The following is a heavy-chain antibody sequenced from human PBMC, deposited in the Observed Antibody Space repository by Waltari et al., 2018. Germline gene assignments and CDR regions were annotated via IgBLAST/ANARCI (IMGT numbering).Heavy chain of an antibody. J-gene: IGHJ4*02. CDR2: INHSGNT. D-gene: IGHD2-15*01. CDR1: GGSFSGYY. V-gene: IGHV4-34*01. CDR3: ARESGGGGGY. Sequence: QVQLQQWGAGLLKPSETLSLTCAVYGGSFSGYYWSWIRQPPGKGLEWIGEINHSGNTNYNPSLKGRVTISVDTSKNQFSLKLSSVTAADTAVYYCARESGGGGGYWGQGTLVTVSS.